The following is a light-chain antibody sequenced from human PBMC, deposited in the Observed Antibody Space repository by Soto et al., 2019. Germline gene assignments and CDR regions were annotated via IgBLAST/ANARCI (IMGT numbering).Light chain of an antibody. V-gene: IGLV3-1*01. Sequence: SYELTQPPSVSVSPGQTANITYSGDKLGDKYVSCYRQKPGQSPVVVISKDTKRPSGIPERFSGSNSGNTATLTISGTQGMDEADYYCQAWDTSIVEIGGGTKLTVL. J-gene: IGLJ2*01. CDR1: KLGDKY. CDR2: KDT. CDR3: QAWDTSIVE.